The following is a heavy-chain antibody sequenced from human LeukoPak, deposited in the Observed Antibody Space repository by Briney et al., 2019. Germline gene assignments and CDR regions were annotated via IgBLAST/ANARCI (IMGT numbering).Heavy chain of an antibody. V-gene: IGHV3-9*01. J-gene: IGHJ4*02. CDR3: AKGSSGWYASSFDY. CDR1: GFTFDDYA. CDR2: ISWNSGSI. Sequence: GGSLRLSCAASGFTFDDYAMHWVRQAPGKGLEWVSGISWNSGSIGYADSVKGRFTISRDNAKNSLYLQMNSLRAEDTALYYSAKGSSGWYASSFDYWGQGTLVTVSS. D-gene: IGHD6-19*01.